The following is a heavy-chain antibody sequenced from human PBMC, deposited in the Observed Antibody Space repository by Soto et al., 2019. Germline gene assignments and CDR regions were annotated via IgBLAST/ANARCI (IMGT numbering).Heavy chain of an antibody. Sequence: GGSLRLSCAASGFTFRNYAMSWVRQAPGAGLEWVSAIGGSGGGTFYADSVKGRFTIFRDNSKNTLYLQMHSLRAEDTAVYYCAKSQGSSGYPYYFDFWGQGTPVTVSS. CDR1: GFTFRNYA. J-gene: IGHJ4*02. CDR2: IGGSGGGT. D-gene: IGHD3-22*01. V-gene: IGHV3-23*01. CDR3: AKSQGSSGYPYYFDF.